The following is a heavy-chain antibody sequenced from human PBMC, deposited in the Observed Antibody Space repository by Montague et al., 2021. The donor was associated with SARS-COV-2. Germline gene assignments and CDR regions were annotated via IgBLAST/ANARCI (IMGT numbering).Heavy chain of an antibody. J-gene: IGHJ4*02. V-gene: IGHV3-30*04. Sequence: SLSASGFPFSSYAMHWVRQAPGKGLEWVAVISYDGSNKYYADSVKGRFTISRDNSKNTLYLQMNSLRAEDTAVYYCARDFVLIVATIGTLGFDYWGQGTMVTVSS. CDR3: ARDFVLIVATIGTLGFDY. CDR1: GFPFSSYA. CDR2: ISYDGSNK. D-gene: IGHD5-12*01.